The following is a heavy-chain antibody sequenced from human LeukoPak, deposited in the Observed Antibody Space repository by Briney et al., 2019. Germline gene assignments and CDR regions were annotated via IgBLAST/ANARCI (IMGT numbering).Heavy chain of an antibody. CDR2: IYYSGTT. V-gene: IGHV4-39*07. Sequence: KASETLSLTCTVSGDSIRRSSEYWAWIRQAPGKGLEWIGTIYYSGTTYYSPSLKSRVTFSVDTSKNQFSLKLTSVTAANTAVYYCAREAFGVFGVVKPIHYWGQGILVTVSA. CDR3: AREAFGVFGVVKPIHY. D-gene: IGHD3-3*01. J-gene: IGHJ4*02. CDR1: GDSIRRSSEY.